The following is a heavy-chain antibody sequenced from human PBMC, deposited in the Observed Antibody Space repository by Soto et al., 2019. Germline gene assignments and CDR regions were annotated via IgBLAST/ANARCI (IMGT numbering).Heavy chain of an antibody. Sequence: QVQLVQSGAEVKKPGASVKVSCKASGYTFTSYAMHWVRQAPGQRLEWMGWINAGNGNTKYSQKFQGRVTITRDTSASTAYMELSSLRSEDTAVYYCARGSSSWYPHIRFDPWGQGTLVTVSS. V-gene: IGHV1-3*01. D-gene: IGHD6-13*01. CDR3: ARGSSSWYPHIRFDP. CDR1: GYTFTSYA. CDR2: INAGNGNT. J-gene: IGHJ5*02.